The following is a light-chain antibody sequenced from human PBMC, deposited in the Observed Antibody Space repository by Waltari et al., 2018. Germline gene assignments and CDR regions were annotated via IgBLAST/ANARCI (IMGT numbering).Light chain of an antibody. Sequence: IQMSQSPSSLSASVGDSVTITCRASQGISSYLNWYQQKPGKAPKLLIYYANSLASGVPSRFSGSGSGTEFTLTISSLQPEDFATYYCQQGNSNPYSFGQGTKVEIK. CDR3: QQGNSNPYS. V-gene: IGKV1-13*02. CDR1: QGISSY. CDR2: YAN. J-gene: IGKJ2*03.